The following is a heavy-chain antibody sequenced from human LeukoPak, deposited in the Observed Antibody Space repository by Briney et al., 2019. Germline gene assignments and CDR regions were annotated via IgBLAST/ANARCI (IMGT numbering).Heavy chain of an antibody. Sequence: SQTISLTCAISGDSVSSNSVTWNWIRQSPSRGLEWLGRTYYRSTWYNDYAVSVRGRITVNPDTSKNQFSLHLNSVTPEDTAVYYCARRLTQYDCFDPWGQGILVTVSS. V-gene: IGHV6-1*01. J-gene: IGHJ5*02. CDR2: TYYRSTWYN. CDR1: GDSVSSNSVT. D-gene: IGHD2-2*01. CDR3: ARRLTQYDCFDP.